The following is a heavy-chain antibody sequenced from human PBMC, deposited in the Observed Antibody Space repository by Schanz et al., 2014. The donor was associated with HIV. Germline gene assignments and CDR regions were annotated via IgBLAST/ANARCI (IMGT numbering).Heavy chain of an antibody. V-gene: IGHV3-21*02. D-gene: IGHD3-9*01. Sequence: EVQLVESGGGQVKPGGSLRLSCAASGFTFMRHTMNWVRQALGKGLEWVSSISDRSDYLHYADSVKGRFTISRDNAKNSLYLQMSSLRAEDTAVYYCARDSYYDRSRYSGYYYYGMDVWGQGATVTVS. J-gene: IGHJ6*02. CDR1: GFTFMRHT. CDR3: ARDSYYDRSRYSGYYYYGMDV. CDR2: ISDRSDYL.